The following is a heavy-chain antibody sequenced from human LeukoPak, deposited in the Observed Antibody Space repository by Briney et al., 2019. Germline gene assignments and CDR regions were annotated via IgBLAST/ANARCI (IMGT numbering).Heavy chain of an antibody. CDR2: INHSGST. D-gene: IGHD5-18*01. Sequence: SETLSLTCAVYGGSFSGYYWSWIRHPPEKGLEWIGEINHSGSTNYNPSLKSRVTISVDTSKNQVSLKLRSVTDPDTAVYYSARRHRRGDSSGYPNDYWGQASLVTVSS. J-gene: IGHJ4*02. CDR3: ARRHRRGDSSGYPNDY. CDR1: GGSFSGYY. V-gene: IGHV4-34*01.